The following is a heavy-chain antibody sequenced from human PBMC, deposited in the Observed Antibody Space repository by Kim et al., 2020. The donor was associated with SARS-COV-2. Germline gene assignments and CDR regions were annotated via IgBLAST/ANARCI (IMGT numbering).Heavy chain of an antibody. CDR3: ARDRCSGGSCYNKY. J-gene: IGHJ4*02. V-gene: IGHV3-21*01. D-gene: IGHD2-15*01. CDR1: GFTFSSYS. Sequence: GGSLRLSCAASGFTFSSYSMNWVRQAPGKGLEWVSSISSSSSYIYYADSVKGRFTISRDNAKNSLYLQMNSLRAEDTAVYYCARDRCSGGSCYNKYWGQGTLVTVSS. CDR2: ISSSSSYI.